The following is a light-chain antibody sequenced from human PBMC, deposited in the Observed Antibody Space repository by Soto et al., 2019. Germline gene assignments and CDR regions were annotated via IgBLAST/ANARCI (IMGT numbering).Light chain of an antibody. V-gene: IGLV2-14*01. CDR2: EVR. J-gene: IGLJ3*02. Sequence: QSALTQPASVSGSAGQSITISCSGTMRDVGAYNLVSWYQQHPGTAPKLIIYEVRNRPSGISSRFSGFRSGNTASLTISGLQSEDEGDYYCSAYTGRSTLVFGGGTQLTVL. CDR3: SAYTGRSTLV. CDR1: MRDVGAYNL.